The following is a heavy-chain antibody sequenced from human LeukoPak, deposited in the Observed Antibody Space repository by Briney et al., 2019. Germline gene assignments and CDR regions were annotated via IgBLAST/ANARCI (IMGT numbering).Heavy chain of an antibody. Sequence: GGSLRLSCAASGFTFSSYAMHWVRQAPGKGLEWVAVISYDGSNKYYADSVKGRFTISRDNSKNTLYLQMNSLRAEDTAVYYCANPRYDSSGYYYVDWGQGTLVTVSS. D-gene: IGHD3-22*01. CDR3: ANPRYDSSGYYYVD. CDR2: ISYDGSNK. CDR1: GFTFSSYA. V-gene: IGHV3-30*04. J-gene: IGHJ4*02.